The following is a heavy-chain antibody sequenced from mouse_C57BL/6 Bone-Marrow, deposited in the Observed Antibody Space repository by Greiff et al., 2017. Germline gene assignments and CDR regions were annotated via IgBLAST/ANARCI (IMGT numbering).Heavy chain of an antibody. V-gene: IGHV1-55*01. J-gene: IGHJ4*01. CDR1: GYTFTSYW. Sequence: QVQLQQPGAELVKPGASVKMSCKASGYTFTSYWITWVKQRPGQGLEWIGDIYPGSGSTNYNEKFKSKATLTVDTSSSTAYMQRSSLTSEDSAVYYCARGGYYDAMDYWGQGTSVTVSS. CDR2: IYPGSGST. CDR3: ARGGYYDAMDY. D-gene: IGHD2-4*01.